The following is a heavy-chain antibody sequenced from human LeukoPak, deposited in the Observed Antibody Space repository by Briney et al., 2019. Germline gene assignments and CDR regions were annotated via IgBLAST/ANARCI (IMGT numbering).Heavy chain of an antibody. V-gene: IGHV3-11*01. CDR3: ARDPDPYCSSTSCFNWFDP. D-gene: IGHD2-2*01. J-gene: IGHJ5*02. Sequence: TGGSLRLSCAASGLTFSDYYMSWIRQAPGKGLEWVSYISSSGSTIYYADSVKGRFTISRDNAKNSLYLQMNSLRAEDTAVYYCARDPDPYCSSTSCFNWFDPWGQGTLVTVSS. CDR1: GLTFSDYY. CDR2: ISSSGSTI.